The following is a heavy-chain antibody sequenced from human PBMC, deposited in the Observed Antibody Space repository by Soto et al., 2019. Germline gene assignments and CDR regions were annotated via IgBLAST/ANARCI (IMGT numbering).Heavy chain of an antibody. CDR2: INHSGST. CDR3: ARGVYGYYFDY. J-gene: IGHJ4*02. CDR1: GGSFSGYY. V-gene: IGHV4-34*01. Sequence: PSETLSLTCAVYGGSFSGYYWSWIRQPPGKGLEWIGEINHSGSTNYNPSLKSRVTISVDTSKNQFSLKLSSVTAADTAVYYCARGVYGYYFDYWGQGTLVTVSS. D-gene: IGHD6-6*01.